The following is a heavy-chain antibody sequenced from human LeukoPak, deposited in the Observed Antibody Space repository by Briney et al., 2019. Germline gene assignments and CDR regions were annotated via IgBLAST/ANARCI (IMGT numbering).Heavy chain of an antibody. CDR3: ARQWAIDY. D-gene: IGHD1-26*01. J-gene: IGHJ4*02. CDR2: IKHDGSEK. V-gene: IGHV3-7*01. CDR1: GFMFSSFW. Sequence: GGSLNLSCEAPGFMFSSFWWTWSRQPPGKGLEWVANIKHDGSEKYYVDSVKGRFTISRDNAKNSLYLQMNSLRAEDTAVYYCARQWAIDYWGQGTLVTVSS.